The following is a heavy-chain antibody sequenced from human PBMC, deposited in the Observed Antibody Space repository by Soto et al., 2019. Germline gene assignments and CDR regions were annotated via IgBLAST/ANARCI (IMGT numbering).Heavy chain of an antibody. J-gene: IGHJ4*02. D-gene: IGHD1-26*01. CDR2: INGRGNYI. CDR3: VREDGKVGTNSAFDY. CDR1: GLTFSTYT. V-gene: IGHV3-21*01. Sequence: GGSLRLSCASSGLTFSTYTMNWVCQAPGKGLEWVSSINGRGNYIYYAESVKGRFTISRDNAKNSLYLQMDRLRAEDTALYYCVREDGKVGTNSAFDYWGLGALVTVS.